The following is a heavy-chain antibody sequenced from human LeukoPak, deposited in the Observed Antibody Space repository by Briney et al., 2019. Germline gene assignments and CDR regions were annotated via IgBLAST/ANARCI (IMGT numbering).Heavy chain of an antibody. J-gene: IGHJ4*02. V-gene: IGHV4-39*01. Sequence: SETLSLTCTVSGGSISSSSYYWGWIRQPPGKGLEWIGTIYYSGSTYYNPSLKSRVTISVDTSKNQFSLKLSSVTAADTAEYYCASRITIFGVVAYFDYWGQGTLVTVSS. CDR1: GGSISSSSYY. CDR3: ASRITIFGVVAYFDY. CDR2: IYYSGST. D-gene: IGHD3-3*01.